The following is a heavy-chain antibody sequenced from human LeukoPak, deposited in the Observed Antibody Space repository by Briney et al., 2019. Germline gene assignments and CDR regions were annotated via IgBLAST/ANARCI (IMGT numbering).Heavy chain of an antibody. CDR3: ARGVYCSSTSCYSGLGYYYYYIDV. D-gene: IGHD2-2*02. J-gene: IGHJ6*03. CDR1: GYTFTGYY. CDR2: INPNSGGT. V-gene: IGHV1-2*02. Sequence: GASVKVSCKASGYTFTGYYMHWVRQAPGQGLEWIGWINPNSGGTNFAQKSQGRVTMTRDTSISTVYMELSRLKSDDTAVYYCARGVYCSSTSCYSGLGYYYYYIDVRGKGTTVTVSS.